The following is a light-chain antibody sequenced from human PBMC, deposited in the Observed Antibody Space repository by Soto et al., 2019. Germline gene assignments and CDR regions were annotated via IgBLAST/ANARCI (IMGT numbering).Light chain of an antibody. CDR2: EGT. Sequence: QSALTQPASVSESPGQSITISCTGTNNDGGNYKLVSWFQHHLGKAPKLIIYEGTKRPSGVSNRFSASQSGNTASLTISGLQAEDEADYYCYSYAGTATWVFGGGTKVTVL. CDR1: NNDGGNYKL. J-gene: IGLJ3*02. V-gene: IGLV2-23*01. CDR3: YSYAGTATWV.